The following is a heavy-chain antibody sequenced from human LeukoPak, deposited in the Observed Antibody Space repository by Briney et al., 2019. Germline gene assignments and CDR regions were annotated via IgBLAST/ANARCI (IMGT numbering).Heavy chain of an antibody. J-gene: IGHJ4*02. CDR3: ARGDYYSSDY. CDR1: GGSISSSSYY. Sequence: KPSETLSLTCSVSGGSISSSSYYWDWIRQPPGKGLEWIGSIYYSGSTYYNPPLKSRVTISVDTSNNQFSLKLSSVTAADTAVYYCARGDYYSSDYWGQGTLVTVSS. D-gene: IGHD2-21*02. CDR2: IYYSGST. V-gene: IGHV4-39*07.